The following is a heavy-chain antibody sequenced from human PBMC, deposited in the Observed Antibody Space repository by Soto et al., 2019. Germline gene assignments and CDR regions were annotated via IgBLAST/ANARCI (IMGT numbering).Heavy chain of an antibody. D-gene: IGHD6-25*01. CDR1: GFTFSSYA. CDR3: VKDGRRRSGYNTYYYYDMDV. J-gene: IGHJ6*04. CDR2: ISSNGGST. Sequence: GSLRLSCSASGFTFSSYAMHWVRQAPGKGLEYVSAISSNGGSTYYADSVKGRFTISRDNSKNTLYLQMSSLRAEDTAVYYCVKDGRRRSGYNTYYYYDMDVWGKGTTVTVSS. V-gene: IGHV3-64D*08.